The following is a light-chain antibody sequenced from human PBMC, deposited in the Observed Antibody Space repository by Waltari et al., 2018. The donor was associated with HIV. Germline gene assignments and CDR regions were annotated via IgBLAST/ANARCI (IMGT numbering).Light chain of an antibody. CDR1: QSISSY. CDR2: AAS. V-gene: IGKV1-39*01. J-gene: IGKJ1*01. Sequence: DIQMTQSPSSLSASVGDRVTITCRASQSISSYLNWYQQKPGKAPKVLIYAASRLQSGVPSRFSGSVSETDFTLTITSLQPEDFATYYCQQSYTTPRTFGQGTKVEIK. CDR3: QQSYTTPRT.